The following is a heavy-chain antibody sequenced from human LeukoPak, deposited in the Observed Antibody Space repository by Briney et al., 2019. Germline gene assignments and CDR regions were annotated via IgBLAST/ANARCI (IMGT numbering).Heavy chain of an antibody. CDR3: ARGITMVRGGTWWFDP. V-gene: IGHV1-18*01. D-gene: IGHD3-10*01. Sequence: ASVKVSCKASGYTFTSYGISWVRQAPGQGLEWMGWISAYNGNTNYAQKLQGRVTMTTDTSTGTAYMELRSLRSDDTAVYYCARGITMVRGGTWWFDPWGQGTLATVSS. J-gene: IGHJ5*02. CDR2: ISAYNGNT. CDR1: GYTFTSYG.